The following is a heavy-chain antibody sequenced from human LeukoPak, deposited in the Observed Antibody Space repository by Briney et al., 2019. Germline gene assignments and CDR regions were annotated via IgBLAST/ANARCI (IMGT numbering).Heavy chain of an antibody. CDR1: GGSFSGYY. V-gene: IGHV4-34*01. Sequence: SETLSLTCAVYGGSFSGYYWSWIRQPPGKGLEWIGEINHSGSTNYNPSLKGRVTISVDTSKNQFSLKLNSVIAADTAVYYCARIPLLWFGERNRYTFDIWGQGTMVTVSS. J-gene: IGHJ3*02. CDR2: INHSGST. CDR3: ARIPLLWFGERNRYTFDI. D-gene: IGHD3-10*01.